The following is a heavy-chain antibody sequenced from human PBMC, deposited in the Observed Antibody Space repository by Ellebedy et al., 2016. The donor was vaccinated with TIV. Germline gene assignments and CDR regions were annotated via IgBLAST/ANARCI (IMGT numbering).Heavy chain of an antibody. V-gene: IGHV4-61*01. CDR1: GASVSSGTYY. CDR3: ARGVSV. D-gene: IGHD2-8*01. Sequence: MPSETLSLTCTVSGASVSSGTYYWSWIRQPPGKGLEWIGFISYSGSTSYNHSLKSRVTISVDTSKNQFSLKVGSVSAADTAVYYCARGVSVWGQGTTVTVSS. CDR2: ISYSGST. J-gene: IGHJ6*02.